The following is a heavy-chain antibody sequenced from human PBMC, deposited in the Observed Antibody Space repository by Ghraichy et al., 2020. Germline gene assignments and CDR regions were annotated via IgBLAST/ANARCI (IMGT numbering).Heavy chain of an antibody. CDR3: ARDGRDSSGFLSGMDV. D-gene: IGHD3-22*01. V-gene: IGHV3-48*03. J-gene: IGHJ6*02. CDR2: ISGSGSTI. Sequence: GGSPRLSCAASGFTFSSYEMNWVRQAPGKGLEWVSYISGSGSTIYYADSVKGRFTISRDNAKNSLYLQINSLRAEDTAVYYCARDGRDSSGFLSGMDVWGQGTTVTVSS. CDR1: GFTFSSYE.